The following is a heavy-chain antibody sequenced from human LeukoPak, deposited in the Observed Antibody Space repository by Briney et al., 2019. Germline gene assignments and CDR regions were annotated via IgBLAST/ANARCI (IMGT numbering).Heavy chain of an antibody. V-gene: IGHV3-23*01. D-gene: IGHD3-22*01. J-gene: IGHJ4*02. CDR2: ISGSDSRT. CDR3: SKAHDGSGYYYECFDY. CDR1: GFTFSNYA. Sequence: GGSLRLSCAASGFTFSNYAMSWVRQAPVRGLEWVSGISGSDSRTYYADSVKGRFTISRDNSKSTLYLQMNSLRAEDTAVYYCSKAHDGSGYYYECFDYWGQGTGVTVSS.